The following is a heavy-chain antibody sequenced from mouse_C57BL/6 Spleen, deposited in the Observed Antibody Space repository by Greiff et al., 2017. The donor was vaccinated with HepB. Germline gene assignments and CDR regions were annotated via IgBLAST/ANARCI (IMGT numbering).Heavy chain of an antibody. CDR2: FYPGSGSI. V-gene: IGHV1-62-2*01. CDR1: GYTFTEYT. Sequence: VQLQQSGAELVKPGASVKLSCKASGYTFTEYTIHWVKQRSGQGLEWIGWFYPGSGSIKYNEKFKDKATLTADKSSSTVYMELSRLTSEDSAVYFCARQGDGYSYALYYYAMDYGGQGTSVTVSS. D-gene: IGHD2-3*01. J-gene: IGHJ4*01. CDR3: ARQGDGYSYALYYYAMDY.